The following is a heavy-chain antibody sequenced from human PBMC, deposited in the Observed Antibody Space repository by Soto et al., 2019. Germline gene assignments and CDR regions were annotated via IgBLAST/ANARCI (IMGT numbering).Heavy chain of an antibody. J-gene: IGHJ5*02. D-gene: IGHD3-22*01. V-gene: IGHV1-69*01. CDR1: GGTFSSYA. CDR3: AGGGGYYYDSSGYDNWFDP. CDR2: IIPIFGTA. Sequence: QVQLVQSGAEVKKPGSSVKVSCKASGGTFSSYAISWVRQAPGQGLEWMGGIIPIFGTANYAQKFQGRVTITADESTSTAYMELSSLRSEDTAVYYCAGGGGYYYDSSGYDNWFDPWGQGTLVTVSS.